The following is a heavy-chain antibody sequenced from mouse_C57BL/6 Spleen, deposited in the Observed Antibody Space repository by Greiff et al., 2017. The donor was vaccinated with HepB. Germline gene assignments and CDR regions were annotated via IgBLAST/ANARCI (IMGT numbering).Heavy chain of an antibody. CDR1: GYTFTSYW. CDR2: IYPGSGST. CDR3: ARTMVSRAMDY. D-gene: IGHD2-2*01. V-gene: IGHV1-55*01. Sequence: VQLQQSGAELVKPGASVKMSCKASGYTFTSYWITWVKQRPGQGLEWIGDIYPGSGSTNYNEKFKSKATLTVDTSSSTAYMQLSSLTSEDSAVYYCARTMVSRAMDYWGQGTSVTVSS. J-gene: IGHJ4*01.